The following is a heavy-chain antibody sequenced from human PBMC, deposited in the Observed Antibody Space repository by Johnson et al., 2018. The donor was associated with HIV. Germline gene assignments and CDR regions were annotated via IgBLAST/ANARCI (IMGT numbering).Heavy chain of an antibody. CDR3: TTETYYYDSSGYYYGHAFDI. D-gene: IGHD3-22*01. CDR2: ISYDGSNK. V-gene: IGHV3-30*04. J-gene: IGHJ3*02. CDR1: GFTFTNYA. Sequence: QVQLVESGGGLVKPGGSLRLSCAASGFTFTNYAMYWVRQAPGKGLEWVALISYDGSNKYYADSVKGRFTISRANSKNTLYLQMNSLRAEDTAVYFCTTETYYYDSSGYYYGHAFDIWGQGTMVTVAA.